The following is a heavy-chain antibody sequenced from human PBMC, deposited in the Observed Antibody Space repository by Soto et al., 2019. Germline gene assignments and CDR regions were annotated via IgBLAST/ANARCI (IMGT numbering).Heavy chain of an antibody. Sequence: QVQLVQSGAEVKKPGASVKVSCKASGYTFTSYGISWVRQAPGQGLERMGWISAYNGNTNYAQKLQGRVTMTTDTSXSXXYMELRSLRSDDTAVYYCARDQGQQLALVYYGMDVWGQGTTVTVSS. J-gene: IGHJ6*02. D-gene: IGHD6-13*01. CDR3: ARDQGQQLALVYYGMDV. CDR2: ISAYNGNT. V-gene: IGHV1-18*01. CDR1: GYTFTSYG.